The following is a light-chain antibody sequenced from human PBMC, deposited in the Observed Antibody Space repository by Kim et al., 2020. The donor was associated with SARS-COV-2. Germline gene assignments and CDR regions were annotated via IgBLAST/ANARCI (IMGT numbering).Light chain of an antibody. Sequence: ASIGSNVTTTDRASLDISPYFNWYKQKPGRAPKLLIYGATNLETGVTSRFSGSVSGTDFTFTSRSLQVEDISSYYCQQYFKVPVTFGGGTKVDIK. CDR1: LDISPY. CDR2: GAT. V-gene: IGKV1-33*01. J-gene: IGKJ4*01. CDR3: QQYFKVPVT.